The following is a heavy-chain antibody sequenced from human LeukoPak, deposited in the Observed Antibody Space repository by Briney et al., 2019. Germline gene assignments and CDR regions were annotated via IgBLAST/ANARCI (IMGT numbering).Heavy chain of an antibody. V-gene: IGHV3-43*01. D-gene: IGHD5-18*01. CDR2: ISWDGGTR. CDR1: GFTFTNAW. CDR3: AKEGIEHAGLDF. J-gene: IGHJ4*02. Sequence: GGSLRLSCAASGFTFTNAWMSWVRQAPGKGLEWVSLISWDGGTRYYADFVKGRFTISRDNIKNSLYLQMNSLRTEDTALYYCAKEGIEHAGLDFWGQGTLVTVSS.